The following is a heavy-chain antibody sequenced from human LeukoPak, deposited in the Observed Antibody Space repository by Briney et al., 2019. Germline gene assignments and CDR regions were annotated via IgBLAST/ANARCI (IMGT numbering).Heavy chain of an antibody. V-gene: IGHV4-30-4*01. CDR2: IYYSGST. CDR1: GGSISSGDYY. CDR3: ARGSRHNYGMDV. J-gene: IGHJ6*02. Sequence: SETLSLTCTVSGGSISSGDYYWSWIRQPPGKGLEWIGYIYYSGSTYYNPSLKSRVTISVDTSKNQFSLKLSSVTAADTAVYYCARGSRHNYGMDVWGQGTTVTVSS.